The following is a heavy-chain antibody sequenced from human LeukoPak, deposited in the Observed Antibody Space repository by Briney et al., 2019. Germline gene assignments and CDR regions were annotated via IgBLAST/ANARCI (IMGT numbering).Heavy chain of an antibody. J-gene: IGHJ4*02. CDR3: VRLASGLIDY. CDR2: IHYSGST. V-gene: IGHV4-39*01. CDR1: GGSIDNSHYY. D-gene: IGHD6-19*01. Sequence: PPETLSLTCTVSGGSIDNSHYYWGWIRQPPGEGLEWIASIHYSGSTHYNPSLKSRVTISVDTSKNQFSLKLSSVTAADTAVYYCVRLASGLIDYWGQGTLVTVSS.